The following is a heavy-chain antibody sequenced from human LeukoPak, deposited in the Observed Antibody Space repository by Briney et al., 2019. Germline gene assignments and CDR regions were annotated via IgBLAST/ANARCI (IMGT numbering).Heavy chain of an antibody. CDR2: IIPIFGTA. CDR1: GGTFSSYA. D-gene: IGHD1-14*01. V-gene: IGHV1-69*05. J-gene: IGHJ3*02. CDR3: ARLALDPEAFDI. Sequence: SVKVSCKASGGTFSSYAISWVRQAPGQGLEWMGRIIPIFGTANYAQKFQGRVTITTDESTSTAYMELSSQRSEDTAVYYCARLALDPEAFDIWGQGTMVTVSS.